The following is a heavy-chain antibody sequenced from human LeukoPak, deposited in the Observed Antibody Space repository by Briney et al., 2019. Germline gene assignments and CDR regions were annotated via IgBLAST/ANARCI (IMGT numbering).Heavy chain of an antibody. CDR2: VYYSGDT. Sequence: SETLSLTCTVSGGSIRSSYYYWGWIRQPPGKGLEWIGSVYYSGDTYYNPSLKSRVTLSVDTSKNQFSLKLSSVTATDTAVYYCARPLIRVPAYRYFDLWGRGTLVTVSS. CDR3: ARPLIRVPAYRYFDL. CDR1: GGSIRSSYYY. V-gene: IGHV4-39*01. J-gene: IGHJ2*01. D-gene: IGHD2-2*01.